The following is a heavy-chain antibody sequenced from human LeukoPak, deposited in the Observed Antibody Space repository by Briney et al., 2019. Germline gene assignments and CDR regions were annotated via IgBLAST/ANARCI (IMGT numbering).Heavy chain of an antibody. Sequence: SETLSLTCAVYGVSFSGYYWSWIRQPPGRGLEWIGEINHSGSTNYNPSLKSRVTISVDTSKNQFSLKLSSVTAADTAVYYCARRRNVWGSYRPFDYWGQGTLVTVSS. CDR3: ARRRNVWGSYRPFDY. CDR2: INHSGST. D-gene: IGHD3-16*02. J-gene: IGHJ4*02. CDR1: GVSFSGYY. V-gene: IGHV4-34*01.